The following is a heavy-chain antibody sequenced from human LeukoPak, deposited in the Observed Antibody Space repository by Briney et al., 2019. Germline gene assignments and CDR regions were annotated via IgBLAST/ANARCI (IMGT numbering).Heavy chain of an antibody. CDR2: INAGNGNT. CDR3: ARWGSGWDLFDY. V-gene: IGHV1-3*01. D-gene: IGHD6-19*01. CDR1: GYTFTSYG. Sequence: VSVKVSCKASGYTFTSYGISWVRQAPGQRLEWMGWINAGNGNTKYSQKFQGRVTITRDTSASTAYMELSSLRSEDTAVYYCARWGSGWDLFDYWGQGTLVTVSS. J-gene: IGHJ4*02.